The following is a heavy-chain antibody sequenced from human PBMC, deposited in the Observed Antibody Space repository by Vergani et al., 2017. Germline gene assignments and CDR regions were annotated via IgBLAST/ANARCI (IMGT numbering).Heavy chain of an antibody. V-gene: IGHV1-69*02. CDR2: IIPILGIA. CDR3: ARGGHYSNPRGGYYYYYDYMDV. D-gene: IGHD4-11*01. Sequence: QVQLVQSGAEVKKPGSSVKVSCKASGGTFSSYTISWVRQAPGQGLEWMGRIIPILGIANYAQKFQGRVTITADKSTSTAYMELSSLRSEDTAVYYCARGGHYSNPRGGYYYYYDYMDVWGKGTTVTVSS. J-gene: IGHJ6*03. CDR1: GGTFSSYT.